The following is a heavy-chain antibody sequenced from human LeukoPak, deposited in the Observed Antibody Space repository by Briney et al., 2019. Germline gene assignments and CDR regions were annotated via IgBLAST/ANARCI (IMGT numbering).Heavy chain of an antibody. D-gene: IGHD2-2*02. CDR3: ARGSRCSSTSCYKWSRWFDP. CDR2: MNPNSGNT. V-gene: IGHV1-8*01. J-gene: IGHJ5*02. CDR1: GYTFTSYD. Sequence: ASVKVSCKASGYTFTSYDINWVRQATGQGLEWMGWMNPNSGNTGYAQKFQGRVTMTRNTSISTAYMELSSLRSEDTAVYYCARGSRCSSTSCYKWSRWFDPWGQGTLVTVPS.